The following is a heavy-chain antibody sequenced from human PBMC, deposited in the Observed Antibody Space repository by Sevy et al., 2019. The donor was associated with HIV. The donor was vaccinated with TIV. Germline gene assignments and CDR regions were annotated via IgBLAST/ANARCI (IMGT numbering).Heavy chain of an antibody. CDR2: IFHSGTT. D-gene: IGHD3-10*01. CDR1: GYSISSGYF. Sequence: SETLSLTCTVSGYSISSGYFWGWIRQPPGKGLEWIGTIFHSGTTYYHPSLNSRVNISVDTSNNQFSLKLDSVTAADTAVYYCARVFPGVRGVGGYYWGQGTLVTVSS. CDR3: ARVFPGVRGVGGYY. V-gene: IGHV4-38-2*02. J-gene: IGHJ4*02.